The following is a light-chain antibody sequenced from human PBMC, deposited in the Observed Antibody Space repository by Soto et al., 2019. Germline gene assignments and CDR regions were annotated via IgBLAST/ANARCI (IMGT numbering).Light chain of an antibody. CDR1: SNDVGAYNY. CDR3: TSYTTSNNVI. Sequence: QSALTQPASVSGSPGQSITISCSGTSNDVGAYNYVSWYQQHPGKVPKVMIYDVTRRPSGVSNRFSGSKSGNTASLTISGLQTEDEADYYGTSYTTSNNVIFGGGTKLTVL. J-gene: IGLJ2*01. V-gene: IGLV2-14*01. CDR2: DVT.